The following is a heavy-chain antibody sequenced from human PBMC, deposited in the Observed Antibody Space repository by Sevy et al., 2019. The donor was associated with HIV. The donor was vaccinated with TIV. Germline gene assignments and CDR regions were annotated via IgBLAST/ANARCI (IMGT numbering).Heavy chain of an antibody. CDR1: GYTFSDYG. CDR3: ARAGFLEWPYNAMDV. J-gene: IGHJ6*02. Sequence: ASVKVSCMSSGYTFSDYGISWVRQAPGQGLEWMGWISTYNANANYAQKFQGRVTMTTDTSTSTAYMELRSLRSDDTAVYYCARAGFLEWPYNAMDVWGQGTTVTVSS. D-gene: IGHD3-3*01. CDR2: ISTYNANA. V-gene: IGHV1-18*01.